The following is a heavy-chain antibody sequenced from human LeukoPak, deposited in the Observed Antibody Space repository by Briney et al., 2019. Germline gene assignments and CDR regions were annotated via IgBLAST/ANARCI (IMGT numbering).Heavy chain of an antibody. Sequence: GGSLRLSCAASGFTFSSYSMNWVRQAPGKGLEWVSSISSSSSYIYYADSVKGRFTISRDNAKNSLYLQMNSLRAEDTAVYYCARGRIAARPYYFDYWGQGTLVTVSS. D-gene: IGHD6-6*01. CDR3: ARGRIAARPYYFDY. CDR1: GFTFSSYS. J-gene: IGHJ4*02. V-gene: IGHV3-21*01. CDR2: ISSSSSYI.